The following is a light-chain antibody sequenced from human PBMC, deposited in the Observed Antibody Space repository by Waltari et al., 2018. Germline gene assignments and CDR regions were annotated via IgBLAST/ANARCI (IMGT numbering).Light chain of an antibody. CDR2: DVS. Sequence: QSALTQPASVSGSPGQSITISCTGTTSDLGGYNYVSWYQQHPGKAPKLIIFDVSSRPSGVSNRFSGSKSANTASLINSGLQAEDEADYYCCSFTSSSTWVFGGGTKLTVL. CDR3: CSFTSSSTWV. J-gene: IGLJ3*02. CDR1: TSDLGGYNY. V-gene: IGLV2-14*03.